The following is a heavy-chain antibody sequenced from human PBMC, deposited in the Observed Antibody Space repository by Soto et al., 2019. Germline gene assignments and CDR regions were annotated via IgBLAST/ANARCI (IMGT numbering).Heavy chain of an antibody. V-gene: IGHV4-61*01. CDR2: KPYTGSP. J-gene: IGHJ4*02. Sequence: AETLSLTCSVSGDSVSRGSYRWVWIRQPPGKGLEWIGFKPYTGSPDYNPSLKSRVVISIDRSKNQFSLKLSSVTATDTAVYFCAKVGWGGDSWGQGTLVTVSS. D-gene: IGHD7-27*01. CDR1: GDSVSRGSYR. CDR3: AKVGWGGDS.